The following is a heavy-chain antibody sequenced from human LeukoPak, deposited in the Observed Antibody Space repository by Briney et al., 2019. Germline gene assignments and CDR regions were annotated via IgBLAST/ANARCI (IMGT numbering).Heavy chain of an antibody. D-gene: IGHD1-26*01. V-gene: IGHV4-59*01. CDR2: FSYSGST. J-gene: IGHJ4*02. CDR3: ARMYSGTSYYFDF. Sequence: SETLSLTCSVSGVSISDYHWIWIRQPPAKGLEWMGYFSYSGSTRYNPSLKSRVTMSVDTSKNQFSLRLNSVAAADTAVYYCARMYSGTSYYFDFWGQGTLVAVSS. CDR1: GVSISDYH.